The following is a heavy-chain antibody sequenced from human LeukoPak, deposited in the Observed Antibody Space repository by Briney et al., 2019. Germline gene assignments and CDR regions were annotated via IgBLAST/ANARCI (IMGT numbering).Heavy chain of an antibody. Sequence: GGFLRLSCAASGFSFSDYYMSWIRQAPGKGLEWVSYIGSSGTTLYYADSVKGRFTISRDNAKNSLYLQMSSLRADDTAVYFCADNLSRWGQGTLVTVSS. CDR1: GFSFSDYY. J-gene: IGHJ4*02. D-gene: IGHD1-1*01. CDR2: IGSSGTTL. CDR3: ADNLSR. V-gene: IGHV3-11*04.